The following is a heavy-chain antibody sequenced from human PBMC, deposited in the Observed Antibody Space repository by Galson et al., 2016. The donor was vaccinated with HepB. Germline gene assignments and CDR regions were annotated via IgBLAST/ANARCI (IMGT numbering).Heavy chain of an antibody. Sequence: SETLSLTCAVYGGSFSGYQWIWIRQPPGKGLEWIGEISHSGSTNYNPSLKSRVTISIDTSKNQFSLKLSSVTAADTAVYYCARALIEARGWFDSWGQGTLVTVSS. CDR1: GGSFSGYQ. CDR3: ARALIEARGWFDS. J-gene: IGHJ5*01. CDR2: ISHSGST. V-gene: IGHV4-34*01. D-gene: IGHD6-6*01.